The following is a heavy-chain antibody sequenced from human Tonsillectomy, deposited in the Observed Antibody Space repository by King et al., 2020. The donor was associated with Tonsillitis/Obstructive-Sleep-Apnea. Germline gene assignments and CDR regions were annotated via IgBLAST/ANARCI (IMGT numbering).Heavy chain of an antibody. J-gene: IGHJ5*02. CDR2: INTNTGIP. Sequence: VQLVESGSELKKPGASVKVSSKASGYTFTTYAMNWVRQAPGQGLEWMGWINTNTGIPTYAQGFTGRFVFSLDTSASTAYLQISSLKAEDTAVYYCAREVVVVPATYGWFDPWGQGTLVTVSS. CDR3: AREVVVVPATYGWFDP. D-gene: IGHD2-2*01. V-gene: IGHV7-4-1*02. CDR1: GYTFTTYA.